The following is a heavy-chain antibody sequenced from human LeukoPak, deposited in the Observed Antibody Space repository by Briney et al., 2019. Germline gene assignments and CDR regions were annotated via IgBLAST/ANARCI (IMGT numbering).Heavy chain of an antibody. CDR2: IYTSGST. D-gene: IGHD3-22*01. CDR3: ARAPYYYDSSGYFDY. V-gene: IGHV4-4*07. J-gene: IGHJ4*02. Sequence: PSETLCFTCTVSGGSISSYYWSWIRQPAGKGLEWIGRIYTSGSTDYKLSLKTRVTMSVDTSKNQFSMKLSSVTAADTAVYYCARAPYYYDSSGYFDYWGQRTLVTVSS. CDR1: GGSISSYY.